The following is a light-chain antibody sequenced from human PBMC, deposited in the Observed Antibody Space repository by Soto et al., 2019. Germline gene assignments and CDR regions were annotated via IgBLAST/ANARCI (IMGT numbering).Light chain of an antibody. Sequence: DIQVTQSPVSLSASVGDRVTITCRTSQGISTYLNWYQQKAGDAPRLLISGASDLENGVPSRFTGSGSGALFTLTINTLRPEDFATYYFQQAYIKPYTFGQGTKLEI. V-gene: IGKV1-39*01. CDR2: GAS. CDR1: QGISTY. J-gene: IGKJ2*01. CDR3: QQAYIKPYT.